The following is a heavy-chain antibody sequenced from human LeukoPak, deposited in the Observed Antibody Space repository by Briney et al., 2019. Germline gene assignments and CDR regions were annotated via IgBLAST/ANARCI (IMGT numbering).Heavy chain of an antibody. J-gene: IGHJ4*02. D-gene: IGHD3-3*02. Sequence: PSETLSLTCSVSGGSITGFYRSWIRQPPGQGLEWIGYIHSNGGTNYNLSLKSRLTMSVDTSKNQFSLNLNSVTAADTAVYYCARHVSGIFGSRGDFDSWGQGTLVTVSS. CDR1: GGSITGFY. CDR2: IHSNGGT. CDR3: ARHVSGIFGSRGDFDS. V-gene: IGHV4-59*08.